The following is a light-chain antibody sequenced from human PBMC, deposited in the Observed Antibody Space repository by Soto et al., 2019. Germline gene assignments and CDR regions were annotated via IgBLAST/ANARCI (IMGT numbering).Light chain of an antibody. CDR1: ERVNSN. CDR2: GAS. CDR3: QDYNTWPCT. V-gene: IGKV3-15*01. J-gene: IGKJ1*01. Sequence: ETVMTQSPATLCVCPGERATLCCRASERVNSNLAWYQQKLGQAPRDIIYGASSRATGSPERFSDSRYATEFILTISSLQTEDFAVYYSQDYNTWPCTFGKRKKVEI.